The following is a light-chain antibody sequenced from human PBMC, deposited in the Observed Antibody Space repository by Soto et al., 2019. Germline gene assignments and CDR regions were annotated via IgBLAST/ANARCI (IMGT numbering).Light chain of an antibody. Sequence: QSVLTQPASVSGSPGQSITISCTGTSSDIGGFNRVSWYHQHPGTAPKLMIFDVDYRPSGVSNRFSASKSGNTASLTISGLQAEDEADYYCSSYTSSSTLLFGGGTKLTVL. J-gene: IGLJ2*01. CDR3: SSYTSSSTLL. CDR2: DVD. V-gene: IGLV2-14*01. CDR1: SSDIGGFNR.